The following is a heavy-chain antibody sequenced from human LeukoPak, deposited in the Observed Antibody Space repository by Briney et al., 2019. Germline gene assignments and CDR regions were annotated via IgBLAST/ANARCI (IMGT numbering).Heavy chain of an antibody. CDR1: GFTFSSYS. CDR3: EVVVVAATRGHAFDI. V-gene: IGHV3-48*04. D-gene: IGHD2-15*01. CDR2: ISSSGSTI. J-gene: IGHJ3*02. Sequence: GRSLRLSCAASGFTFSSYSMNWVRQAPGKGLEWVSYISSSGSTIYYADSVKGRFTISRDNAKNSLYLQMNSLRAEDTAVYYCEVVVVAATRGHAFDIWGQGTMVTVSS.